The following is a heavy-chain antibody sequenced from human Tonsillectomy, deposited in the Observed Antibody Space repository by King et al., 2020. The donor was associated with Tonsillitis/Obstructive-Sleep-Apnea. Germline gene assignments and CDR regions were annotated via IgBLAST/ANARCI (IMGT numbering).Heavy chain of an antibody. D-gene: IGHD3-3*01. V-gene: IGHV3-64*01. CDR3: AREKNDFWSGYFYY. CDR2: ISSNGGST. J-gene: IGHJ4*02. Sequence: VQLVESGGGLVQPGGSLRLSCAASGFTFSSYAMHWVRQAPGKGLEYVSAISSNGGSTYYANSVKGRFTISRDNSKNTLYLQMGSLRAEDMAVYYCAREKNDFWSGYFYYWGQGTLVTVSS. CDR1: GFTFSSYA.